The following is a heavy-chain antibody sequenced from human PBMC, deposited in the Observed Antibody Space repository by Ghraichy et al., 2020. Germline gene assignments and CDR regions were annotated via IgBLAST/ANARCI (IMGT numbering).Heavy chain of an antibody. CDR2: ISGSGGST. D-gene: IGHD6-19*01. J-gene: IGHJ4*02. Sequence: GGSLRLSCAASGFTFSSYAMSWVRQAPGKGLEWVSAISGSGGSTYYADSVKGRFTISRDNSKNTLYLQMNSLRAEDTAVYYCARAPVAGTGWGYYFDYWGQGTLVTVSS. V-gene: IGHV3-23*01. CDR3: ARAPVAGTGWGYYFDY. CDR1: GFTFSSYA.